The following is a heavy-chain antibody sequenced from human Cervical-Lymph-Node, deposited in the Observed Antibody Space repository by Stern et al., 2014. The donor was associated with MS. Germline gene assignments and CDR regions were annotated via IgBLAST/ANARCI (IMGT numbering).Heavy chain of an antibody. CDR3: ARAGGSTVGYYVDY. CDR2: IIPIFGTT. J-gene: IGHJ4*02. D-gene: IGHD4-11*01. CDR1: GDTFTRHA. V-gene: IGHV1-69*01. Sequence: QLVQSGAAVKKPGSSVKVSCQTSGDTFTRHAINWMRQAPGQGLEWMGGIIPIFGTTTHAQKFRDRVTITADASTNTVYMELSSLRSEDTAVYFCARAGGSTVGYYVDYWGQGTLVTVSS.